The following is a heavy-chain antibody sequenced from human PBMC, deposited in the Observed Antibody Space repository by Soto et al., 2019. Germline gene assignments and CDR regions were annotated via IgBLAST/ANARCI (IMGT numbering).Heavy chain of an antibody. CDR3: SRGEECSSTSCYSSGWYYYYYYSGIDV. D-gene: IGHD2-2*02. Sequence: ASVKVSCKASGYTFTGYYMHWVRQAPGQGLEWMGWINPNSGGTNYAQKFQGRVTMTRDTSISTAYMELSRLRSDDTAVYYCSRGEECSSTSCYSSGWYYYYYYSGIDVWGQGTTVTVSS. V-gene: IGHV1-2*02. J-gene: IGHJ6*02. CDR2: INPNSGGT. CDR1: GYTFTGYY.